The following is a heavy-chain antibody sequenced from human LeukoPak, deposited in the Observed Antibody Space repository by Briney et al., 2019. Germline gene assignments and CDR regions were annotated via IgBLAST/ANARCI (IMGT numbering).Heavy chain of an antibody. V-gene: IGHV4-39*01. D-gene: IGHD6-13*01. CDR2: IYYSGTT. J-gene: IGHJ3*02. Sequence: SETLSLTCTVSGGSITSSTYYWSWIRQPPGQGPEWIGSIYYSGTTYYNTSLKSRVTISVDTSKNQFSLKLSSVTAADTAVYYCARRIAAAPRYAFDIWGQGTMVTVSS. CDR1: GGSITSSTYY. CDR3: ARRIAAAPRYAFDI.